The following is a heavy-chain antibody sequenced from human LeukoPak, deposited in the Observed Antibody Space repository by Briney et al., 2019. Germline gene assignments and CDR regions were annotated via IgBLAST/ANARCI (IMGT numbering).Heavy chain of an antibody. CDR1: GDYVGSNNFY. Sequence: SETLSLTCTVSGDYVGSNNFYWAWIRQPPGKGLEWIGSLSYSGGTYYNPSPKSRVTISVESSTNQFSLRLTSVTAADTAVYFCARDRALWWFYFWGQGTLVTVSS. CDR2: LSYSGGT. CDR3: ARDRALWWFYF. J-gene: IGHJ4*02. V-gene: IGHV4-39*07. D-gene: IGHD2-15*01.